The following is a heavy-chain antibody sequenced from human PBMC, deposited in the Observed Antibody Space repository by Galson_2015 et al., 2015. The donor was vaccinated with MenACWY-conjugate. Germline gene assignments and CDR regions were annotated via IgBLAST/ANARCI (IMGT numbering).Heavy chain of an antibody. D-gene: IGHD6-6*01. V-gene: IGHV1-18*04. CDR3: ARGYASRGGWSSSLPDEYYYYYYGMDV. J-gene: IGHJ6*02. Sequence: SVKVSCKASGYTFTSYGISWVRQAPGQGLEWMGWISAYNGNTNYAQKLQGRVTMTTDTSTSTAYMELRSLRSDDTAVYYCARGYASRGGWSSSLPDEYYYYYYGMDVWGQGTTVTVSS. CDR2: ISAYNGNT. CDR1: GYTFTSYG.